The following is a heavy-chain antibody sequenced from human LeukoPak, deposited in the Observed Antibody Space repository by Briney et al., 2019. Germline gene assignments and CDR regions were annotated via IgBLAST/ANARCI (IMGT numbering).Heavy chain of an antibody. CDR2: INPNSGGT. CDR1: GYTFTGYY. CDR3: ARGPPRPRAVAGYGFDP. Sequence: ASVKVSCKASGYTFTGYYMHWVRQAPGQGLEWMGWINPNSGGTNYAQKFQGRVTMTRDTSISTAYMELGRLRSDDTAVYYCARGPPRPRAVAGYGFDPWGQGTLVTVSS. V-gene: IGHV1-2*02. J-gene: IGHJ5*02. D-gene: IGHD6-19*01.